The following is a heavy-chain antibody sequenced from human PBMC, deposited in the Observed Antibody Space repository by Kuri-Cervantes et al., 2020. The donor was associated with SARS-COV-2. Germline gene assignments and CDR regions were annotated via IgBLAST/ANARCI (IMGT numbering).Heavy chain of an antibody. CDR3: VRDGDHWNFDY. CDR1: GFTFSSYA. Sequence: GGSLRLSCAASGFTFSSYAINWVRQSPGMGLEWVAAVGSDGREQYYADSVKGRFTISRDNSKNTLYLQMNSLRAEDTAVYYCVRDGDHWNFDYWGQGTLVTVSS. V-gene: IGHV3-30*04. D-gene: IGHD1-1*01. J-gene: IGHJ4*02. CDR2: VGSDGREQ.